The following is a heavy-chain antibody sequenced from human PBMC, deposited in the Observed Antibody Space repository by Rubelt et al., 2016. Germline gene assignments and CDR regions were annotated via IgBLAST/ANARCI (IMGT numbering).Heavy chain of an antibody. V-gene: IGHV5-51*01. J-gene: IGHJ4*02. CDR2: IYPGDSDT. CDR3: ARPGYSVGTDY. D-gene: IGHD1/OR15-1a*01. Sequence: SCNGSGYSFTTYWIGWVRQMPGKGLEWMGIIYPGDSDTRYIPSFQGQVTISADKSINSAYLQWSSLKASDTDMYYCARPGYSVGTDYWGQGTLVTVSS. CDR1: GYSFTTYW.